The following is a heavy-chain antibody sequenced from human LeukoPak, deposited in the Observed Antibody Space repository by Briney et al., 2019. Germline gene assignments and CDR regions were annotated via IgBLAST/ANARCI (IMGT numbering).Heavy chain of an antibody. J-gene: IGHJ4*02. Sequence: GGSLRLSCAASGFTFSSYAMSWVRQAPGKGLEWVSAISGSGGSTYYGDSVKGRFTISRDNSKNTLYLQMNSLRAEDTAVYYCAKDKGIVVVITGFDYWGQGTLVTVSS. V-gene: IGHV3-23*01. CDR1: GFTFSSYA. D-gene: IGHD3-22*01. CDR2: ISGSGGST. CDR3: AKDKGIVVVITGFDY.